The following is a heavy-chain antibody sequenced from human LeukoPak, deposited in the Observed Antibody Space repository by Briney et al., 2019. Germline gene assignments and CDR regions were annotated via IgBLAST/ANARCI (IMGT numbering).Heavy chain of an antibody. D-gene: IGHD2-15*01. Sequence: GASVKVSCKASGYTFTGYYMHWVRQAPGQGLEWMGWINPNSGGTNYAQKFQGRVTMTRDTSISTAYMELSRLRSDDTAVYYCARSYCSGGSSYSLRPNYYYHGMDVWGQGTTVTVSS. CDR1: GYTFTGYY. V-gene: IGHV1-2*02. CDR3: ARSYCSGGSSYSLRPNYYYHGMDV. CDR2: INPNSGGT. J-gene: IGHJ6*02.